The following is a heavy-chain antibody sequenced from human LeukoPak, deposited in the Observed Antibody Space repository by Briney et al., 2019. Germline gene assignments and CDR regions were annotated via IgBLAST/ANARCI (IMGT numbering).Heavy chain of an antibody. CDR2: ISGSDNST. D-gene: IGHD2-21*01. J-gene: IGHJ1*01. Sequence: GGSLRLSCGASGFTFSTYAMSWVRQAPGKGLEWVSTISGSDNSTYYADSVKGRFTTPRDISKNTLYLQMNRLRAEDTAVYYCTSVNGDGAEYFQHWGQGTLVTVSS. CDR3: TSVNGDGAEYFQH. V-gene: IGHV3-23*01. CDR1: GFTFSTYA.